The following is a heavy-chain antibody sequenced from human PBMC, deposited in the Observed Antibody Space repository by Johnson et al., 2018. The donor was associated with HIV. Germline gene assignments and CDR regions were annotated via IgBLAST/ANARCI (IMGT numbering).Heavy chain of an antibody. D-gene: IGHD6-13*01. CDR3: ARDRGIGAAGDAFDI. V-gene: IGHV3-11*01. CDR2: MTSSGSTI. Sequence: QVQLVESGGGLVQPGGSLRLSCAASGFSFSDYYMSWIRQAPGKGLEWISYMTSSGSTIYHAASVKGRFTISRDNAKNSLYLQMNSLRVEDTAVYYCARDRGIGAAGDAFDIWGQGTMVTVSS. CDR1: GFSFSDYY. J-gene: IGHJ3*02.